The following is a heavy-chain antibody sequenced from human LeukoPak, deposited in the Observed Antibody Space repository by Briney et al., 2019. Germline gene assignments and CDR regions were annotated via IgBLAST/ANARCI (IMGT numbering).Heavy chain of an antibody. D-gene: IGHD3-10*01. J-gene: IGHJ6*03. CDR1: GGSISSGSYY. Sequence: PSETLSLTCTVSGGSISSGSYYWSWIRQPAGKGLEWIGRIYTSGSTNYNPSLKSRVTISVDTSKNQFSLKLSSVTAADTAVYYCARDIYYGSGNYYYYYMDVWGKGTTVTISS. CDR3: ARDIYYGSGNYYYYYMDV. V-gene: IGHV4-61*02. CDR2: IYTSGST.